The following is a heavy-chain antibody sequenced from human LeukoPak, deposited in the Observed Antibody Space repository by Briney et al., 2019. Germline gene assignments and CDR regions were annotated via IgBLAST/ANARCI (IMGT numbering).Heavy chain of an antibody. CDR3: ARSSAYCSGGSCYLSPQYYYYMDV. J-gene: IGHJ6*03. CDR1: GGSISSYY. V-gene: IGHV4-59*01. D-gene: IGHD2-15*01. Sequence: ASETLSLTCTVSGGSISSYYWSWIRQPPGKGLEWIGYIYYSGSTNYNPPLKSRVTISVDTSKNQFSLKLSSVTAADTAVYYCARSSAYCSGGSCYLSPQYYYYMDVWGKGTTVTVSS. CDR2: IYYSGST.